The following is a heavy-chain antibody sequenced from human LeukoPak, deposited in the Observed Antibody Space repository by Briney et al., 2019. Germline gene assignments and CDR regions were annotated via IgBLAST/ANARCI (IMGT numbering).Heavy chain of an antibody. Sequence: GGSLRLSCAASGFTFSSYAMSWVRQVPGKGLEWVSVVSGSGGSTYYADSVKGRFTISRDNSKDTLYLQMNSLRAEETAVYYCAKGIEYTSSPGPDYWGQGTLVTVSS. V-gene: IGHV3-23*01. J-gene: IGHJ4*02. CDR3: AKGIEYTSSPGPDY. D-gene: IGHD6-6*01. CDR2: VSGSGGST. CDR1: GFTFSSYA.